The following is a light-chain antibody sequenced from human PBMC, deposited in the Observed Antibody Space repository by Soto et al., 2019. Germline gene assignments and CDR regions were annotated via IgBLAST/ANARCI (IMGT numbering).Light chain of an antibody. V-gene: IGKV3-20*01. CDR3: QQYGSSGT. Sequence: DIVMTQSPLSLPVTAGEPASLSCRASQSVSNNYLAWYQQKPGQAPRLLIYGASNRATGIPDRFSGSGSGTDFTLTISRLEPEDFAVYYCQQYGSSGTFGQGTKVDI. CDR1: QSVSNNY. J-gene: IGKJ1*01. CDR2: GAS.